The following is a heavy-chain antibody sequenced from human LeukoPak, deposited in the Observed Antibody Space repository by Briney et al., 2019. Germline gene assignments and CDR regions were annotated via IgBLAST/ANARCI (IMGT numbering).Heavy chain of an antibody. D-gene: IGHD1-1*01. CDR2: IKQDGSEK. CDR3: ARDPPQLGAFDI. V-gene: IGHV3-7*01. Sequence: GGSLRLSCAASGFTFSSYAMSWVRQAPGKGLEWVANIKQDGSEKNYVDSVKGRFTVSRDNAKNSLYLQMNSLRAEDTAVYYCARDPPQLGAFDIWGQGTMVTVSS. J-gene: IGHJ3*02. CDR1: GFTFSSYA.